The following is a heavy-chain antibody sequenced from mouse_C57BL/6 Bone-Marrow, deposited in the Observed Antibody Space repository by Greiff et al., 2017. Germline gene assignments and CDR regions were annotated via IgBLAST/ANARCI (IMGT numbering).Heavy chain of an antibody. V-gene: IGHV1-4*01. Sequence: LVESGAELARPGASVKMSCKASGYTFTSYTMHWVKQRPGQGLEWIGYINPSSGYTKYNQKFKDKATLTADKSSSTAYMQLSSLTSEDSAVYYCARLGGYYGYPYAMDYWGQGTSVTVSS. CDR1: GYTFTSYT. D-gene: IGHD2-2*01. CDR3: ARLGGYYGYPYAMDY. CDR2: INPSSGYT. J-gene: IGHJ4*01.